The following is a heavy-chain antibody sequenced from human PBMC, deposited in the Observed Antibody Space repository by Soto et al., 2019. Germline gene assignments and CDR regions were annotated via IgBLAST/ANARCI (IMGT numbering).Heavy chain of an antibody. CDR2: ISTYNGNT. V-gene: IGHV1-18*01. D-gene: IGHD5-18*01. CDR3: ARVRDYSFGYDY. CDR1: GYTFTSDD. Sequence: ASVKGACKTSGYTFTSDDVSWVRQAPGQGLEWMGWISTYNGNTNYAQKLQGRVTMTTDTSTRTAYLELRSLRSDDTAVYYCARVRDYSFGYDYWGQGTLVTVSS. J-gene: IGHJ4*02.